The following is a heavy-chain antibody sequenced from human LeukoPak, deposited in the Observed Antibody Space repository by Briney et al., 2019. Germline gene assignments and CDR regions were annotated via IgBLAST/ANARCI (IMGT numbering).Heavy chain of an antibody. D-gene: IGHD5-18*01. V-gene: IGHV1-24*01. CDR1: GYTLTELS. Sequence: ASVNVSCKVSGYTLTELSMHWVRQAPGKGLEWMGGFDPEDGETIYAQKFQGRVTMTEDTSTDTAYMELSSLRSEDTAVYYCATVPRDRAVRGYSYPSGMDVWGQGTTVTVSS. J-gene: IGHJ6*02. CDR3: ATVPRDRAVRGYSYPSGMDV. CDR2: FDPEDGET.